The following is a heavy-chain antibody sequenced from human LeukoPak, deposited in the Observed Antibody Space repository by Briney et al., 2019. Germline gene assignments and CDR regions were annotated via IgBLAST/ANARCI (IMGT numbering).Heavy chain of an antibody. D-gene: IGHD6-25*01. J-gene: IGHJ4*02. CDR3: ARRTAATYHFDY. Sequence: GGSLRLSCAASGFTFSIYAMSWVRQAPGKGLEWVSSISGTSGNTYYADSVKGRFAISRDNSKDTLYLQMNSLRAEDTAIYYCARRTAATYHFDYWGQGTLVTVSS. CDR2: ISGTSGNT. CDR1: GFTFSIYA. V-gene: IGHV3-23*01.